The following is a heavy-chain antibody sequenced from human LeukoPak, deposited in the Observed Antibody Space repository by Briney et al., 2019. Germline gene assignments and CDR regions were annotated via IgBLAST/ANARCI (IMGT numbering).Heavy chain of an antibody. CDR1: GDSVSSSY. V-gene: IGHV4-59*02. J-gene: IGHJ5*02. CDR3: ARGVKAET. CDR2: IYYSGSA. D-gene: IGHD2-15*01. Sequence: SETLSLTCTVSGDSVSSSYWNWIRQHPGEGLEWIGYIYYSGSANYNPSLKSRVTISVDTSKNQFSLKLSSVTAADTAVYYCARGVKAETWGQGTLVTVSS.